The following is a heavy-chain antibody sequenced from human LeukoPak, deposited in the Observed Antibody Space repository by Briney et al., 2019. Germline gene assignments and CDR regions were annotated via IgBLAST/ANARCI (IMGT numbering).Heavy chain of an antibody. D-gene: IGHD3-3*01. V-gene: IGHV3-23*01. CDR2: T. CDR3: APDFWGGYYGKVDY. J-gene: IGHJ4*02. Sequence: TYYADSVKGRFTISRDKSKNTIYLQMDSLRAEDTAVYYCAPDFWGGYYGKVDYWGPGTLVTVA.